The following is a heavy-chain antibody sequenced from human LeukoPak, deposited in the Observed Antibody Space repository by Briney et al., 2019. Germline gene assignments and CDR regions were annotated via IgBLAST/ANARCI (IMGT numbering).Heavy chain of an antibody. D-gene: IGHD3-10*01. Sequence: SETLFLTCAVSGGPFSGYFWSWIRQSSGKGLEWIGEIHNSGTTNYNPSLNSRVTISEDTSKNQFYLNLSSVTAADTAVYYCARRYYYNFGSFPFDFWGQGTLVTVS. CDR2: IHNSGTT. CDR1: GGPFSGYF. J-gene: IGHJ4*02. V-gene: IGHV4-34*01. CDR3: ARRYYYNFGSFPFDF.